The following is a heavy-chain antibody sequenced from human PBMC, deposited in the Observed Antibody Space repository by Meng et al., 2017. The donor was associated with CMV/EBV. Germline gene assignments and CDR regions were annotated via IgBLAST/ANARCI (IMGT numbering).Heavy chain of an antibody. CDR2: MNPNSGNT. J-gene: IGHJ5*02. CDR1: GYTFTSYD. V-gene: IGHV1-8*01. Sequence: ASVKVSCKASGYTFTSYDINWVRQATGQGLEWMGWMNPNSGNTGYAQKFQGRVTMTRNTSISTDYMELSSLRSEDTAVYYCARGNGDYLFGWLDPWGQGTLVTVSS. D-gene: IGHD4-17*01. CDR3: ARGNGDYLFGWLDP.